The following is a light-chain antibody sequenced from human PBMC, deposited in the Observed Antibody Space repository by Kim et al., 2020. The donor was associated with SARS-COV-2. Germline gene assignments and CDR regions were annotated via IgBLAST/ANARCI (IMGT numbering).Light chain of an antibody. Sequence: DIVMTQSPEFLAVPLGERATINCKSSQNLLYGSNNKNYLAWYHQKPGQPPKLLIHWASTRESGVPDRFSGSGSRTDFTLTISTLEAEDVAVYYCQQYYENPLTFGGGTKVDIK. CDR2: WAS. V-gene: IGKV4-1*01. CDR3: QQYYENPLT. CDR1: QNLLYGSNNKNY. J-gene: IGKJ4*01.